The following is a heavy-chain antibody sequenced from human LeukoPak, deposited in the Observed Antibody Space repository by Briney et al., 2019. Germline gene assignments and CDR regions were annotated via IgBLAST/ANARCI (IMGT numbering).Heavy chain of an antibody. Sequence: PSGTLSLTCAVSSGSISNSNWWSWVRQPPGKGLEWIGEIYHSGSTNYNPSLKSRVTISVDKSKNQFSLKLSSVTAADTAVYYCARGLGFGELPHFDYWGQGTLVTVSS. J-gene: IGHJ4*02. CDR2: IYHSGST. V-gene: IGHV4-4*02. CDR1: SGSISNSNW. CDR3: ARGLGFGELPHFDY. D-gene: IGHD3-10*01.